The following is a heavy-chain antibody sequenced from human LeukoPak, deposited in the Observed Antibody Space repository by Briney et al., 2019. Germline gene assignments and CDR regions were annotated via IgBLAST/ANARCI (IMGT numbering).Heavy chain of an antibody. CDR2: IYYSGST. Sequence: PSETLSLTCTVSGGSISSSSYYWGWIRQPPGKGLEWIGSIYYSGSTYYNPSLKSRVTISVDTSKNQFSLKLSSVTAADTAVYYCARECSSGSYYYWGQGILVTVSS. J-gene: IGHJ4*02. V-gene: IGHV4-39*07. CDR3: ARECSSGSYYY. CDR1: GGSISSSSYY. D-gene: IGHD1-26*01.